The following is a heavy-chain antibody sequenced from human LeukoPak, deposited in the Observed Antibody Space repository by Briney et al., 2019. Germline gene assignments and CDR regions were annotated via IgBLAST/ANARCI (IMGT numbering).Heavy chain of an antibody. CDR1: GFTFSSYW. Sequence: GGSLRLSCAASGFTFSSYWMHWVRQAPGKGLVWVSRINSDGSSTIYADAVKGRYTISRDNAKNTLYLQMNSLRAEDTAVYCCVRGYGGNTFDYWGQGTLATVSS. CDR3: VRGYGGNTFDY. J-gene: IGHJ4*02. CDR2: INSDGSST. D-gene: IGHD4/OR15-4a*01. V-gene: IGHV3-74*01.